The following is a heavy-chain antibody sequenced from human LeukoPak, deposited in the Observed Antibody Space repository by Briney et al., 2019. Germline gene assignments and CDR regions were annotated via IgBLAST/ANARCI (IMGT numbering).Heavy chain of an antibody. D-gene: IGHD2-2*01. CDR1: GFAFSSHA. CDR3: AKDTIGFYQPYDY. J-gene: IGHJ4*02. V-gene: IGHV3-23*01. Sequence: PGGSLRLPCAASGFAFSSHAMSWVRQAPGKGLEWVSAISGGGETTWYADSVKGRFTMSRDNSRSMLHLQMNSLRAEDTAVYYCAKDTIGFYQPYDYWGQGTLVTVSS. CDR2: ISGGGETT.